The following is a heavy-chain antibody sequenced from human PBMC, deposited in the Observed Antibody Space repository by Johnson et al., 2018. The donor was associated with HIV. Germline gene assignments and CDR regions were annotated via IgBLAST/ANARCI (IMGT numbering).Heavy chain of an antibody. V-gene: IGHV3-33*05. CDR3: ARGHYYDTGHDAFDI. CDR1: GFTFNSYG. J-gene: IGHJ3*02. CDR2: ISYDGSNK. D-gene: IGHD3-22*01. Sequence: QVQLVESGGGVVQPGGSLRLSCAASGFTFNSYGMHWVRQAPGKGLEWVAVISYDGSNKYYADSVKGRFTISRDNAQNTLYLQMNSLRAEDTAVYYCARGHYYDTGHDAFDIWGQGTMVTVSS.